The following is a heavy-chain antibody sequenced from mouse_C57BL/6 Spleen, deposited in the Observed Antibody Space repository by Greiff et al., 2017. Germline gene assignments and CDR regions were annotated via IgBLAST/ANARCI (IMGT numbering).Heavy chain of an antibody. CDR2: ISGGGGNT. Sequence: EVKLMESGGGLVKPGGSLKLSCAASGFTFSSYTMSWVRQTPEKRLEWVATISGGGGNTYYPDSVKGRFTISRDNAKNTLYLQMRSLRAEDTALYFCARPGVYARRSVGCIAVWGAQSPVSVSS. D-gene: IGHD2-12*01. J-gene: IGHJ1*01. V-gene: IGHV5-9*01. CDR1: GFTFSSYT. CDR3: ARPGVYARRSVGCIAV.